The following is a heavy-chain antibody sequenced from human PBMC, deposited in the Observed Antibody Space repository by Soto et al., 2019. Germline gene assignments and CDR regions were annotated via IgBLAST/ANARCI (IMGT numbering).Heavy chain of an antibody. CDR3: AIHVMVREGGDAFDV. Sequence: EVQLVESGGGLVKPGGSLRLTCSGTGLIFSTAWMTWVRQTPGKGLEWVGRVKSKRDGGATTYAAPVRGRFTISRYDSENMVDLQMNNLKNEDTDVYYCAIHVMVREGGDAFDVWGQGTMVTVSS. J-gene: IGHJ3*01. CDR2: VKSKRDGGAT. CDR1: GLIFSTAW. D-gene: IGHD3-10*01. V-gene: IGHV3-15*01.